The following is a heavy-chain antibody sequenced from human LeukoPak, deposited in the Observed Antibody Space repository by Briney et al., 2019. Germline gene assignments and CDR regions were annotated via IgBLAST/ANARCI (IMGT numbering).Heavy chain of an antibody. V-gene: IGHV3-48*01. CDR3: ARLSSVWQLVARGAIDY. CDR1: GFSFSSYS. Sequence: GGSLRLSCAASGFSFSSYSMHWVRQAPGKGLEWVSYISSSSTIYYADSVKGRFTISRDNVKNLLWLQMNSLRAEDTALYYCARLSSVWQLVARGAIDYWGQGTLVTVSS. D-gene: IGHD6-6*01. CDR2: ISSSSTI. J-gene: IGHJ4*02.